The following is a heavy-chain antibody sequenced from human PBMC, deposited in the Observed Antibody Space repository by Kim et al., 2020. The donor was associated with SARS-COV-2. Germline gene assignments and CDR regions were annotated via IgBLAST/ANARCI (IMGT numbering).Heavy chain of an antibody. CDR2: IKQDGSDK. D-gene: IGHD1-26*01. Sequence: GGSLRLSCAAAGFTFSRHWMSWVRQAPGKGLEWVATIKQDGSDKYYVDSVRGRFTISRDNAKNSLDLQMNSLRAEDTAIYYCTRVGETLYRDYWGQGTRVTVSS. CDR1: GFTFSRHW. CDR3: TRVGETLYRDY. V-gene: IGHV3-7*01. J-gene: IGHJ4*02.